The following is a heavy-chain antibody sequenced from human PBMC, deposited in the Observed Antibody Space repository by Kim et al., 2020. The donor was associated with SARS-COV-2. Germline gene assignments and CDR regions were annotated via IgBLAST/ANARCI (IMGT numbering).Heavy chain of an antibody. CDR2: IGTAGAT. CDR1: GFTFSSYD. D-gene: IGHD3-10*01. V-gene: IGHV3-13*01. J-gene: IGHJ6*02. Sequence: GGSLRLSCAASGFTFSSYDMHWVRQATGKCLEWVSAIGTAGATYYPGSVKGRFTISRENAKNSLYLQMNSLRAGDTAVYYCARGALRVGESLYYYGMDVRGQETTDTISS. CDR3: ARGALRVGESLYYYGMDV.